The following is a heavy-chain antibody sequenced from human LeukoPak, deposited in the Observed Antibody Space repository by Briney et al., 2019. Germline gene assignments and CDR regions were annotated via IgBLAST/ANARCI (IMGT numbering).Heavy chain of an antibody. V-gene: IGHV1-18*01. CDR1: GYTFTSYG. CDR2: ISAYNGNT. J-gene: IGHJ6*02. D-gene: IGHD3-9*01. CDR3: ARVQVGYYDILSLNYYYYGMDV. Sequence: ASVKVSCRASGYTFTSYGISWVRQAPGQGLEWMGWISAYNGNTNYAQKLQGRVTMTTDTSTSTAYMELRSLGSDDTAVYYCARVQVGYYDILSLNYYYYGMDVWGQGTTVTVSS.